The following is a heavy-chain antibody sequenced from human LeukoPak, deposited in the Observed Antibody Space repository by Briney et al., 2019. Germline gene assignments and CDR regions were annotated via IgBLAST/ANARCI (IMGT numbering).Heavy chain of an antibody. CDR1: GFTFSNSA. CDR2: ISGTGGST. J-gene: IGHJ4*02. V-gene: IGHV3-23*01. CDR3: AHRYGDY. D-gene: IGHD4-17*01. Sequence: GGSLRLSCAASGFTFSNSAMSWVRQAPGKGLEWVSTISGTGGSTYFADSVEGRFSISRDNSENTLYLQMNSLRADDTAVYYCAHRYGDYWGQGTRVTVSS.